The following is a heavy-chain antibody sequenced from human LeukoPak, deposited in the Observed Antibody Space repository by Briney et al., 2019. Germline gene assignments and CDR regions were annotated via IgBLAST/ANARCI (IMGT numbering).Heavy chain of an antibody. Sequence: SQSLSLTCGVYGGPLTDYYWTWIRQPPGKGLEWIGEISHSGSSNYNPSLESRVTISVDTSKNQFSQKLSPVTAAHTAVYYCARANYYDNSGYSRGAFDIWGQGTMLTVSS. D-gene: IGHD3-22*01. J-gene: IGHJ3*02. CDR2: ISHSGSS. CDR1: GGPLTDYY. V-gene: IGHV4-34*01. CDR3: ARANYYDNSGYSRGAFDI.